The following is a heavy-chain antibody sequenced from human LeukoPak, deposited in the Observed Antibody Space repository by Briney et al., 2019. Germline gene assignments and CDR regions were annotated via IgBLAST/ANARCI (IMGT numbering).Heavy chain of an antibody. V-gene: IGHV4-61*08. D-gene: IGHD3-16*02. Sequence: PSETLSLTCTVSGGSISSGGYYWSWIRQHPGKGLEWIGYIYYSGSTNYNPSLKSRVTISVDTSKNQFSLKLSSVTAADTAVYYCARSFLYVWGSYRPWGMDVWGQGTTVTVSS. J-gene: IGHJ6*02. CDR2: IYYSGST. CDR1: GGSISSGGYY. CDR3: ARSFLYVWGSYRPWGMDV.